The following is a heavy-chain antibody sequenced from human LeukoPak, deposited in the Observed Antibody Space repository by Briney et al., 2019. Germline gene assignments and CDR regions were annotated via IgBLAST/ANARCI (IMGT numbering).Heavy chain of an antibody. CDR2: ITPSGGST. V-gene: IGHV1-46*01. D-gene: IGHD1-26*01. CDR1: GYTFTGYY. CDR3: ARGRSGNYPSGYFDY. J-gene: IGHJ4*02. Sequence: ASVKVSCKASGYTFTGYYMHWVRQAPGQGLEWMGIITPSGGSTSYAQKFQGRVTMTRDTSTTTVYMELSSLRSEDTAVYYCARGRSGNYPSGYFDYWGQGTLVTVSS.